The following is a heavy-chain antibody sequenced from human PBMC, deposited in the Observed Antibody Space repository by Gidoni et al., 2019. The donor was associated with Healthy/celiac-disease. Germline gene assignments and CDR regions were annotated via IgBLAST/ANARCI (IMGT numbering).Heavy chain of an antibody. J-gene: IGHJ3*02. Sequence: EVQLLESGGGLVQPGGSLRLSCAASGFTFSRYAMSWVRQAPGKGLEWVSAISGSSGSTYYADSVKGRFTISRDNSKNTLYLQMNSLRAEDTAVYYCAKDLGQTRTLAAFDIWGQGTMVTVSS. D-gene: IGHD3-16*01. CDR3: AKDLGQTRTLAAFDI. CDR1: GFTFSRYA. CDR2: ISGSSGST. V-gene: IGHV3-23*01.